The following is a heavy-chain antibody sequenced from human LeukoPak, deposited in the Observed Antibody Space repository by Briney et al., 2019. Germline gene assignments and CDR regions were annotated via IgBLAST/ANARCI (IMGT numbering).Heavy chain of an antibody. CDR2: IYYSGST. CDR3: ARAVPGSGSYPLDAFDI. D-gene: IGHD3-10*01. Sequence: PSETLSLTCTVSGGSISSYYWSWIQQPPGKGLEWIGYIYYSGSTNYNPSLKSRVTISVDTSKNQFSLKLSSVTAADTAVYYCARAVPGSGSYPLDAFDIWGQGTMVTVSS. V-gene: IGHV4-59*01. CDR1: GGSISSYY. J-gene: IGHJ3*02.